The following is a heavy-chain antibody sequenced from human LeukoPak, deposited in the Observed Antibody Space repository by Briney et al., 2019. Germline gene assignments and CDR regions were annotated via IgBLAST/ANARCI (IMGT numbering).Heavy chain of an antibody. D-gene: IGHD2-2*01. J-gene: IGHJ4*02. CDR2: ISSDSSTK. Sequence: GGSLRLSCAASGFTLSSDSMNWVRQAPGKGLEWVSYISSDSSTKRYADSVRGRFTMSKDNEKNLLYLQINSLRAEDTAVYYCARLSYPGDCWGQGTLVTVSS. CDR3: ARLSYPGDC. CDR1: GFTLSSDS. V-gene: IGHV3-48*01.